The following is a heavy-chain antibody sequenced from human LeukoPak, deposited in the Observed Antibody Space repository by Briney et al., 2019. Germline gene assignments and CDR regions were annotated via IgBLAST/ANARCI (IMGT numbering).Heavy chain of an antibody. J-gene: IGHJ4*03. D-gene: IGHD5-12*01. V-gene: IGHV1-69*05. CDR3: ARFTPSGYDYGGFFDY. CDR2: IIPIFGTA. CDR1: GGTFSSYA. Sequence: ASVKVSCKASGGTFSSYAISWVRQAPGQGLEWMGGIIPIFGTANYAQKPQGRVTMTTDTSTSTAYMELRSLRSDDTAVYYCARFTPSGYDYGGFFDYWGKGTTVTISS.